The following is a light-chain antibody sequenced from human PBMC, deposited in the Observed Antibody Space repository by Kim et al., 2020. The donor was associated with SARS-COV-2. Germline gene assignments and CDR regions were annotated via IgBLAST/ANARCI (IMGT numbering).Light chain of an antibody. CDR3: QVWDSSSAV. Sequence: VATGYTARSTCKGNTIEDKQWHWYQPRPGQAPVMVIYYDSHRPSGNRERFSGSNSGNTATLTISRVEDEDEADYYCQVWDSSSAVFGGGTQLTVL. V-gene: IGLV3-21*04. J-gene: IGLJ2*01. CDR1: TIEDKQ. CDR2: YDS.